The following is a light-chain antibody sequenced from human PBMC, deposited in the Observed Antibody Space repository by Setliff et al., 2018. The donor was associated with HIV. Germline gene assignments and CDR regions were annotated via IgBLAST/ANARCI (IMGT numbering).Light chain of an antibody. CDR1: SSDVGGYDH. CDR2: DVT. Sequence: QSALTQPRSVSGSPGQSVTISCTGTSSDVGGYDHVSWIQQQPGKAPKLMIYDVTRRPSGVPDRFSGSRSGNTASLTISGLQADDEAYYYCCSYAARQTSYVFGTGTKVTVL. J-gene: IGLJ1*01. V-gene: IGLV2-11*01. CDR3: CSYAARQTSYV.